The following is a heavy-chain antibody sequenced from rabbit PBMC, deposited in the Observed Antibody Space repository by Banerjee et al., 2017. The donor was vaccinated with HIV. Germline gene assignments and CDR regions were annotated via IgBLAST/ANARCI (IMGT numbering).Heavy chain of an antibody. CDR3: ARDLAGVIGWNFNL. J-gene: IGHJ4*01. V-gene: IGHV1S45*01. CDR1: GFSFNNKYV. CDR2: IYAGSSGVT. D-gene: IGHD4-1*01. Sequence: QEQLEESGGDLVKPEGSLTLTCTASGFSFNNKYVMCWVRQAPGKGLEWIGCIYAGSSGVTYYASWVNGRFTISKTSWTTVTLQMTSLTAADTATYFCARDLAGVIGWNFNLWGPGTLVTVS.